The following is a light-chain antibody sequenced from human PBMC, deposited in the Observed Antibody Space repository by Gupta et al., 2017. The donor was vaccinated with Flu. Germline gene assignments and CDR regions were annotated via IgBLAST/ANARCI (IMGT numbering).Light chain of an antibody. CDR2: EVS. CDR3: SAYGGSAALGV. CDR1: NRAIGTYNY. Sequence: ITISCTGTNRAIGTYNYVSWYHQHPGKAPNRLLYEVSNRPSGISHRFSGSKSATTAYLTIAGLQRDDEADYYCSAYGGSAALGVFGGGTRLTVL. V-gene: IGLV2-14*01. J-gene: IGLJ3*02.